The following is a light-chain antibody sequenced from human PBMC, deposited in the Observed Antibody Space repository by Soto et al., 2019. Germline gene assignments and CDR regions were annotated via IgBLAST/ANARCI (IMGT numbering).Light chain of an antibody. V-gene: IGKV1-5*03. CDR1: QNIDMY. J-gene: IGKJ1*01. CDR2: RAS. CDR3: QQSITYPWT. Sequence: DIQMTQSPSTLSASAGDRVTITCRASQNIDMYLAWYQQIPGQAPSLLIYRASSLQSGVPSRFSGSGSGTEFTLTISSLQPDDFATYYCQQSITYPWTFGQGTKVDIK.